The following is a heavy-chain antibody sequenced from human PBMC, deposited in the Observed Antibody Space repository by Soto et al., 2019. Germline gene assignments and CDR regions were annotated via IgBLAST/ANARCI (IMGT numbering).Heavy chain of an antibody. CDR3: ARDLNYYGYYYGMDV. V-gene: IGHV1-46*01. J-gene: IGHJ6*02. CDR1: GYTFTSYY. D-gene: IGHD1-26*01. Sequence: ASLKVSCKASGYTFTSYYMHWVRQAPGQGLEWMGKINPSGGSTSYAQKFQGRVTMTRDTSTNTVYMELSSLRSEDTAVYYCARDLNYYGYYYGMDVWGQGTTVTVSS. CDR2: INPSGGST.